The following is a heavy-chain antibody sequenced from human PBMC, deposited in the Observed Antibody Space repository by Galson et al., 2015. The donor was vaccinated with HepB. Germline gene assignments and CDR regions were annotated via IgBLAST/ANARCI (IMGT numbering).Heavy chain of an antibody. Sequence: SVKVSCKASGGTFSSYAISWVRQAPGQGLEWMGGIIPIFGTANYAQKFQGRVTITADESTSTAYMELSSLRSEDTAVYYCARQRDGDYRYYYYYYYMDVWGKRTTVTVSS. CDR3: ARQRDGDYRYYYYYYYMDV. J-gene: IGHJ6*03. V-gene: IGHV1-69*13. CDR2: IIPIFGTA. CDR1: GGTFSSYA. D-gene: IGHD4-17*01.